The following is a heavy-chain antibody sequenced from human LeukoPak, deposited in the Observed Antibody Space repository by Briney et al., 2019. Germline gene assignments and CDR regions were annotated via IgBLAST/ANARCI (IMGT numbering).Heavy chain of an antibody. V-gene: IGHV3-74*01. CDR3: HPLSYVSN. CDR1: GFTFSSRL. J-gene: IGHJ4*02. D-gene: IGHD3-22*01. Sequence: GGSLRLSCAVSGFTFSSRLMHWVRQAPGKGLVWVALIKDDGTTNYADSVRGRFTASRDDAKNTVYLQMGSLRADDTAVYYCHPLSYVSNWGQGTLVTVSA. CDR2: IKDDGTT.